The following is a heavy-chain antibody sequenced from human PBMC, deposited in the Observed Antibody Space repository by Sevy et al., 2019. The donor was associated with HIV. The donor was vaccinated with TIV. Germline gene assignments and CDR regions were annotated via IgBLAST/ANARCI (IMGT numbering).Heavy chain of an antibody. CDR2: IHSGGKI. J-gene: IGHJ6*02. CDR3: AREDIVLGEDNYYGIDV. V-gene: IGHV3-53*01. CDR1: GFSVSSNY. Sequence: GGSLRLSCAASGFSVSSNYMSWVRQAPGKGPEWVSVIHSGGKISYADSVQGRLTISRDNSKNTLYLQMNSLRAEDTAVYYCAREDIVLGEDNYYGIDVWRQGPTVTVSS. D-gene: IGHD2-15*01.